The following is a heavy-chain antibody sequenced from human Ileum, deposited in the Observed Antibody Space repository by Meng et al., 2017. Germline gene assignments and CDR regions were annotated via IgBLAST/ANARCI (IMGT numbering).Heavy chain of an antibody. CDR2: IWYDGSKK. Sequence: QVQLVQSGGGVGQPGKSLRLARAASGFNFINYGMHWVRQAPGKGLEWVAVIWYDGSKKYYVDSVKGRFTISRDNSENTLYLQMNSLRAEDTALYFCARDMSKRFDFWGQGTLVTVSS. V-gene: IGHV3-33*01. CDR1: GFNFINYG. D-gene: IGHD3-16*01. CDR3: ARDMSKRFDF. J-gene: IGHJ4*02.